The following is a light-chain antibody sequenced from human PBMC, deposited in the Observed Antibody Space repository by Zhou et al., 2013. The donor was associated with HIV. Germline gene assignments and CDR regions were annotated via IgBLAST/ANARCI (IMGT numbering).Light chain of an antibody. CDR2: GAS. J-gene: IGKJ4*01. CDR1: QDISTW. V-gene: IGKV1-12*01. Sequence: DIQMTQSPSFVSASVGDRLTIACRASQDISTWLAWYQQKPEKAPKLLIYGASSLQSGVPSRFSGNGSGTDFTLTIRSLQPDDFATYYCQQANSFPPAFGGGTEGGRSN. CDR3: QQANSFPPA.